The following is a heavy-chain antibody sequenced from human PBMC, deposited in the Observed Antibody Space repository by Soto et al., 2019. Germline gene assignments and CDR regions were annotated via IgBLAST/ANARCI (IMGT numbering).Heavy chain of an antibody. D-gene: IGHD3-10*01. CDR2: IYWDNDK. Sequence: QITLKKSGPTLVKPTQTLTLTCSFSGFSLSTTGVGVGWIRQSPGKALEWLAIIYWDNDKRYSPSLKSRVTITKDPSKNQVVLTVTNMDPVDTGTYYCARSLWFGELHWGQGALVTVSS. CDR1: GFSLSTTGVG. V-gene: IGHV2-5*02. CDR3: ARSLWFGELH. J-gene: IGHJ4*02.